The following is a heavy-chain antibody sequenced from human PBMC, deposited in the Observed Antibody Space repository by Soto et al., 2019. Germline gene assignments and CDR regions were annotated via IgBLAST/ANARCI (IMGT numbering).Heavy chain of an antibody. D-gene: IGHD1-26*01. V-gene: IGHV4-31*11. CDR2: IYYSGST. CDR3: ARNSRYFDY. Sequence: LSHTCAVSDGYSIIRGYYWSWIRQHPGKGLEWIGYIYYSGSTYYNPSLKSRVTISVDTSKNQFSLKLSSVTAADTAVYYCARNSRYFDYWGQGTLATVSP. CDR1: DGYSIIRGYY. J-gene: IGHJ4*02.